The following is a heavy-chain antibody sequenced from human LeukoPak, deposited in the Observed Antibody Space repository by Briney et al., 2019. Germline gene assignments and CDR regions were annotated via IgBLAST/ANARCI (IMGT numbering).Heavy chain of an antibody. V-gene: IGHV5-51*01. D-gene: IGHD3-22*01. Sequence: GESLKISCKGSGYSFSKYWITWVRQTPGKGLEWMGIIYPGDSDTRYSPSFQGQVTISVDKSISTAYLQWSSLKASDTAMYYRARHPPSYFDSSGFPFDYWGQGTLVTVSS. CDR1: GYSFSKYW. CDR2: IYPGDSDT. CDR3: ARHPPSYFDSSGFPFDY. J-gene: IGHJ4*02.